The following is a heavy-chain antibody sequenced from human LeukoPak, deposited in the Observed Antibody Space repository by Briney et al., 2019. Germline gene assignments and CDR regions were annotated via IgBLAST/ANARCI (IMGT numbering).Heavy chain of an antibody. V-gene: IGHV1-69*04. J-gene: IGHJ5*02. Sequence: ASVKVSCKASGNNFNSYVITWVRQAPGQGLEWVGRIIPILDVANSAQKFRGRVTITADKSTNTAHMELSSLTSEDTAVYYCATGGFDPWGQGTLVTVSS. CDR2: IIPILDVA. D-gene: IGHD3-10*01. CDR3: ATGGFDP. CDR1: GNNFNSYV.